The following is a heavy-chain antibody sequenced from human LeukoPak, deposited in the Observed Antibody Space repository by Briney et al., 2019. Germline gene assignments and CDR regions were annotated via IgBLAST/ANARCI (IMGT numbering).Heavy chain of an antibody. D-gene: IGHD1-26*01. CDR2: IYSGGST. Sequence: PGGSLRHSCAASGFTVSSNYMSWVRQAPGKGLEWVSVIYSGGSTYYADSVKGRFTISRDNSKNTLYLQMNSLRAEDTAVYYCASSRWADAFDIWGQGTMVTVSS. V-gene: IGHV3-53*01. CDR1: GFTVSSNY. J-gene: IGHJ3*02. CDR3: ASSRWADAFDI.